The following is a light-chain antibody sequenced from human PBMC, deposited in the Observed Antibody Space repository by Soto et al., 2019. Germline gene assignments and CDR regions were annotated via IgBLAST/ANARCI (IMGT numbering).Light chain of an antibody. Sequence: DIQMTQSPSSLSASVGDRVTITCRASQSVGSLLNWFQQRPGIAPKLLIYAASTLQSGAPSRFSGSGAGTDFTLIISSLQPEDFATYYCQQSYSLPYTFSQGTKLEI. CDR3: QQSYSLPYT. CDR1: QSVGSL. CDR2: AAS. V-gene: IGKV1-39*01. J-gene: IGKJ2*01.